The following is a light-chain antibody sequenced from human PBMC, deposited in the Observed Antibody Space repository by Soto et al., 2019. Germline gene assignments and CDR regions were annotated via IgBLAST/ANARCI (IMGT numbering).Light chain of an antibody. CDR3: QQYNNWPTWT. V-gene: IGKV1D-13*01. J-gene: IGKJ1*01. CDR2: DAS. Sequence: AIQLTQSPSSLSASVGDRVTVTCRASQGIGRSLAWYQQKPGKTPKLLISDASNLQSGVPSRFSGSGSGTDFTLTISSLQPEDFALYYCQQYNNWPTWTFGQGTKVDIK. CDR1: QGIGRS.